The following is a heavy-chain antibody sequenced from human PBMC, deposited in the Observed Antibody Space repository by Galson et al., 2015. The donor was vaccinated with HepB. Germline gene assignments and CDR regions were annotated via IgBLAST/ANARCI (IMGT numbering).Heavy chain of an antibody. J-gene: IGHJ4*02. CDR2: INPNSGGT. CDR1: GSTFTGHY. V-gene: IGHV1-2*02. D-gene: IGHD3-22*01. CDR3: ARGYASSGYYYSDY. Sequence: SVKVSCKASGSTFTGHYMHWVRQAPGQGLEWMGWINPNSGGTNYAQEFRGRVTMTRDTSISTAYMELSRLTSDDTAVYYCARGYASSGYYYSDYWGQGTLVTVSS.